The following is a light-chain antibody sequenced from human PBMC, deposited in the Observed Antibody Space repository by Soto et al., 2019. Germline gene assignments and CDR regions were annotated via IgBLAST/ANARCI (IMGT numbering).Light chain of an antibody. V-gene: IGKV3-20*01. J-gene: IGKJ4*01. CDR3: QQYGSSLT. CDR1: QSISRN. Sequence: EIVMTQSPPTLSVSPGERATLSCRASQSISRNLAWHQQKPGQAPRLLIYGASSRATGIPDRFSGSGSGTDFTLTISRLEPEDFAVYYCQQYGSSLTFGGGTKVDIK. CDR2: GAS.